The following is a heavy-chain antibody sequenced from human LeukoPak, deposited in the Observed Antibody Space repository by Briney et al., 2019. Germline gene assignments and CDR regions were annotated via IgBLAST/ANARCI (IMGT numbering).Heavy chain of an antibody. D-gene: IGHD3-22*01. J-gene: IGHJ4*02. V-gene: IGHV3-23*01. Sequence: QTGGSLRLSCAASGLTFSSYAMSWVRQAPGKGLEWVSAIGGTGSSTYYADSVKGRFTISRDNSKNTLYLQMNSLRAEDTAMYICXKTVPGGYQTDYWGQGTLVTVSS. CDR3: XKTVPGGYQTDY. CDR2: IGGTGSST. CDR1: GLTFSSYA.